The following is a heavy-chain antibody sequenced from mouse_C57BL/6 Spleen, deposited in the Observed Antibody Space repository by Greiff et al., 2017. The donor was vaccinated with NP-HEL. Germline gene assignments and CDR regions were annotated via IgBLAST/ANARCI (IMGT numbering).Heavy chain of an antibody. Sequence: QVQLKQPGAELVMPGASVKLSCKASGYTFTSYWMHWVKQRPGQGLEWIGEIDPSDSYTNYNQKFKGKSTLTVDKSSSTAYMQLSSLTSEDSAVYYCARSDDYGWFAYWGQGTLVTVSA. CDR1: GYTFTSYW. V-gene: IGHV1-69*01. D-gene: IGHD2-4*01. J-gene: IGHJ3*01. CDR2: IDPSDSYT. CDR3: ARSDDYGWFAY.